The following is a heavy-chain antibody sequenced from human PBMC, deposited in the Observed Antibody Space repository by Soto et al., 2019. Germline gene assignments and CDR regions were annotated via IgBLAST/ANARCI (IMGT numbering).Heavy chain of an antibody. CDR2: INHSGST. CDR1: GGYFSGYY. Sequence: SETLSLTCAVSGGYFSGYYWSWIRQPPGKGLEWIGEINHSGSTNYNPSLKSRVTISVDTSKNQFSLKLSSVTAADTAVYYCARGGITIFGVVITPLRTYNYGMDVWGQGTTVTVSS. D-gene: IGHD3-3*01. J-gene: IGHJ6*02. CDR3: ARGGITIFGVVITPLRTYNYGMDV. V-gene: IGHV4-34*01.